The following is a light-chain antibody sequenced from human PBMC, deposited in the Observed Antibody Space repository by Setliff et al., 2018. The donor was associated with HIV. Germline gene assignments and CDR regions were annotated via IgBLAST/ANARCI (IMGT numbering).Light chain of an antibody. CDR2: EVS. V-gene: IGLV2-23*02. CDR3: CSYAGSSPYV. Sequence: QSALTQPASVSGSPGQSITISCSGTSSDVGSYNLVSWYQQHPGKAPKFMIYEVSKRPSGVSNRFSGSKSGNTASLTISGLQAEDEADYYCCSYAGSSPYVFGTGTKGTVL. J-gene: IGLJ1*01. CDR1: SSDVGSYNL.